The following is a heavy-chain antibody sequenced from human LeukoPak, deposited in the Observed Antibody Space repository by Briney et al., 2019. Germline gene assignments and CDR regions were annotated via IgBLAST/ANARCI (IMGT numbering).Heavy chain of an antibody. CDR1: GGSISSYY. J-gene: IGHJ4*02. D-gene: IGHD6-13*01. CDR2: IYYSGST. CDR3: ARALYSSSPSDY. Sequence: SETLSLTCTVSGGSISSYYWSWIRQAPGKGLEWIGYIYYSGSTNYNPSLKSRVTISVDTSKNQFSLKLSSVTAADTAVYYCARALYSSSPSDYGGQGTLVTVSS. V-gene: IGHV4-59*01.